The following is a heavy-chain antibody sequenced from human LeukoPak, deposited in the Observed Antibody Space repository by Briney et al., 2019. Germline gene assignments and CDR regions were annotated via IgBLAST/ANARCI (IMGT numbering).Heavy chain of an antibody. CDR3: ARDGYSGYAFDI. CDR2: ISYDGSNK. Sequence: GGSLRLSCAASGFTFSSYGMHWVRQAPGKGLEWVAVISYDGSNKYYADSVKGRFTMSRDNAKNSLYLQMNSLRDEDTAAYYCARDGYSGYAFDIWGQGTMVTVSS. D-gene: IGHD5-12*01. CDR1: GFTFSSYG. J-gene: IGHJ3*02. V-gene: IGHV3-30*03.